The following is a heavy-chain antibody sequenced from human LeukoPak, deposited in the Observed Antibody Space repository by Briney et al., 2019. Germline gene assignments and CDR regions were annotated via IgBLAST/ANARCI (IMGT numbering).Heavy chain of an antibody. D-gene: IGHD3-3*01. CDR3: ARDSNDFWSGRIMPFDY. CDR2: IYSGGST. CDR1: GFTVSTNY. J-gene: IGHJ4*02. V-gene: IGHV3-66*02. Sequence: PGGSLRLSCAASGFTVSTNYMSWVRQAPGKGLEWVSVIYSGGSTHYADSVKGRFTISRDNSKNTLYLQMNSLRAEDTAVYYCARDSNDFWSGRIMPFDYWGQGTLVTVSS.